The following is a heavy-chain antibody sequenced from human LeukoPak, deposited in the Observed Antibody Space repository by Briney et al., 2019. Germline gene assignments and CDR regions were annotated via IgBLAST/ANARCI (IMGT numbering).Heavy chain of an antibody. CDR1: GFTFSSYA. CDR3: ARESSDLSFDY. CDR2: IYSGGST. Sequence: PGGSLRLSCAASGFTFSSYAMSWVRQAPGKGLEWVSVIYSGGSTYYADSVKGRFTISRDNSKNTLYLQMNSLRAEDTAVYYCARESSDLSFDYWGQGTLVTVSS. V-gene: IGHV3-66*02. D-gene: IGHD3-22*01. J-gene: IGHJ4*02.